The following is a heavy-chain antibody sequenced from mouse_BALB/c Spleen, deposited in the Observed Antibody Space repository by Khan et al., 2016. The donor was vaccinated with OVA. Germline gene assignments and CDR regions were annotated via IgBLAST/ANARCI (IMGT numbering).Heavy chain of an antibody. J-gene: IGHJ2*01. CDR3: ARTGYGSLGY. CDR1: GHTFTDYN. Sequence: VQLKQSGPELVKPGASVKIPCKASGHTFTDYNMDWVKQSHGKSLEWIGDINPNNGDTFYNQKFKGKATLTVDKSSSTAFMELRSLTSEDTAVYYCARTGYGSLGYWGQGTTLTVSS. CDR2: INPNNGDT. D-gene: IGHD1-1*01. V-gene: IGHV1-18*01.